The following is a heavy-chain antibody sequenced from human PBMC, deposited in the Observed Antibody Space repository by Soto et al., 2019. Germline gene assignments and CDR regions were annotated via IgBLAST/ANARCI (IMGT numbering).Heavy chain of an antibody. CDR1: GYTFTGYY. CDR3: ARERPIRYYDSSGYKYHYFDY. J-gene: IGHJ4*02. D-gene: IGHD3-22*01. V-gene: IGHV1-2*02. Sequence: ASVKVSCKASGYTFTGYYMHWVRQAPGQGLEWMGWINPNSGGTNYAQKFQGKVTMTRDTSISTAYMELSRLRSDDTAVYYCARERPIRYYDSSGYKYHYFDYWGQGTLVTVSS. CDR2: INPNSGGT.